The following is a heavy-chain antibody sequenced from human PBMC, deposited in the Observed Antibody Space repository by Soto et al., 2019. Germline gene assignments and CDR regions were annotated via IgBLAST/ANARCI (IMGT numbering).Heavy chain of an antibody. CDR2: ISAYNGNT. CDR1: GYTFTSYG. CDR3: AREDTIFGVVPFDY. Sequence: ASVKVSCKASGYTFTSYGISWVRQAPGQGLEWMGWISAYNGNTNYAQKLQGRVTMTTDTSTSTAYMELRSLRPDDTAVYYCAREDTIFGVVPFDYWGQGTLVTVSS. D-gene: IGHD3-3*01. V-gene: IGHV1-18*01. J-gene: IGHJ4*02.